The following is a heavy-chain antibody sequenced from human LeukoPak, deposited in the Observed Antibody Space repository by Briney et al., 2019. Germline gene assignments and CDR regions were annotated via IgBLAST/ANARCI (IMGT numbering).Heavy chain of an antibody. J-gene: IGHJ4*02. Sequence: PGRSLRLSCAASGFTFSDYAMHWVRQAPGKGLEWVAVLSYGGTNKYYADSVKGRFTISRDNSKNTLYLQMNSLRAEDTAVYYCARGEGAFDYWGQGTLVTVSS. CDR1: GFTFSDYA. CDR2: LSYGGTNK. CDR3: ARGEGAFDY. D-gene: IGHD1-26*01. V-gene: IGHV3-30*14.